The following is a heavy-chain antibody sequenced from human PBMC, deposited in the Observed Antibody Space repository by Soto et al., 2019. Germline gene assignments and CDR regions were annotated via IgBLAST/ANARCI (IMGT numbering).Heavy chain of an antibody. D-gene: IGHD6-13*01. Sequence: SETLSLTCTVSGGSISSGNYYWSWIRQPPGKGLEWIGYIYYSGSTNYNPSLKSRVTISVDTSKNQFSLKLSSVTTADTAVYYCAREGSSSWYFDYWGQGTLVTVSS. CDR1: GGSISSGNYY. J-gene: IGHJ4*02. V-gene: IGHV4-61*01. CDR2: IYYSGST. CDR3: AREGSSSWYFDY.